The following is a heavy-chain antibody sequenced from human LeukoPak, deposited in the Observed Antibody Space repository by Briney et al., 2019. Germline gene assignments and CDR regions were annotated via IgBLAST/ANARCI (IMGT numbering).Heavy chain of an antibody. D-gene: IGHD2-2*01. Sequence: GASVKVSCKASGYTFTSYDINWVRQATGQGLEWMGWMNPNSGNTGYAQKFQGRVTMTRNTSISTAYMELSSLRSEDTAVYYCARAGDIVVVPDNWFDPWGQGTLATVSS. V-gene: IGHV1-8*01. CDR2: MNPNSGNT. CDR3: ARAGDIVVVPDNWFDP. J-gene: IGHJ5*02. CDR1: GYTFTSYD.